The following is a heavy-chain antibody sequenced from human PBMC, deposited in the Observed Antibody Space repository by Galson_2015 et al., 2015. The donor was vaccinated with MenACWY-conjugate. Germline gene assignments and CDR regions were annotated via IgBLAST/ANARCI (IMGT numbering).Heavy chain of an antibody. D-gene: IGHD3-10*01. V-gene: IGHV1-3*01. CDR1: GYTFTSYA. Sequence: QSGAEVKKPGSSVKVSCKASGYTFTSYAMHWVRQAPGQRLEWMGWINAGNGNTKYSQKFQGRVTITRDTSASTAYMELSSLRSEDTAVYYCARGGGNYYGSGSYYYYYGMDVWGQGTTVTVSS. J-gene: IGHJ6*02. CDR3: ARGGGNYYGSGSYYYYYGMDV. CDR2: INAGNGNT.